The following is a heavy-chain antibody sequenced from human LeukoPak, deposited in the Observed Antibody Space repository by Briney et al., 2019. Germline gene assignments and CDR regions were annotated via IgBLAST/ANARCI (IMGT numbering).Heavy chain of an antibody. CDR2: IYYSGST. D-gene: IGHD2-2*01. Sequence: SQTLSLTCAVSGGSISSGGYSWSWIRQPPGKGLEWIGYIYYSGSTYYNPSLKSRVTISVDTSKNQFSLKLSSVTAADTAVYYCARDGRHCSSTSCSLYNWFDPWGQGTLVTVSS. V-gene: IGHV4-30-2*05. CDR1: GGSISSGGYS. CDR3: ARDGRHCSSTSCSLYNWFDP. J-gene: IGHJ5*02.